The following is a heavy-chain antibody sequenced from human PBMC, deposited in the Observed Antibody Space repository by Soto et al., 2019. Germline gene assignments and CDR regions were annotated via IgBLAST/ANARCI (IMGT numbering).Heavy chain of an antibody. Sequence: GGSLRLSCAASGFTFDDYAMHWVRQAPGKGLGWVSGISWNSGSIGYADSVKGRFTISRDNAKNSLYLQMNSLRAEDTALYYCARARHYYYYMDVWGKGTTVTVSS. CDR1: GFTFDDYA. CDR2: ISWNSGSI. V-gene: IGHV3-9*01. J-gene: IGHJ6*03. CDR3: ARARHYYYYMDV. D-gene: IGHD6-6*01.